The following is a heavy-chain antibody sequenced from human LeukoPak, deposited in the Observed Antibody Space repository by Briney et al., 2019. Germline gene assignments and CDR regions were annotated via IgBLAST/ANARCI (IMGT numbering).Heavy chain of an antibody. J-gene: IGHJ3*02. V-gene: IGHV4-39*01. Sequence: PSETLSLTCTVSGGSMNSYYWSWIRQPPGKGLEWIGSIYYSGSTYYNPSLKSRVTISVDTSKNQFSLKLSSVTAADTAVYYYARSLPAARSDAFDIWGQGTMVTVSS. D-gene: IGHD2-2*01. CDR1: GGSMNSYY. CDR3: ARSLPAARSDAFDI. CDR2: IYYSGST.